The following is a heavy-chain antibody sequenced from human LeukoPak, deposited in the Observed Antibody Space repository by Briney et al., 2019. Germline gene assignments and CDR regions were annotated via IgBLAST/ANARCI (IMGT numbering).Heavy chain of an antibody. D-gene: IGHD1-14*01. Sequence: TSETLSLTCTVSGGSITSYYWGWIRQPAGKGLEWIGRIYTTGRTDHHPSLNSRLTMSVDTSKNQFSLNLSSVTAADTAFYYCARVGYNCSSWLFDYWGQGARVIVSS. CDR3: ARVGYNCSSWLFDY. CDR2: IYTTGRT. V-gene: IGHV4-4*07. J-gene: IGHJ4*02. CDR1: GGSITSYY.